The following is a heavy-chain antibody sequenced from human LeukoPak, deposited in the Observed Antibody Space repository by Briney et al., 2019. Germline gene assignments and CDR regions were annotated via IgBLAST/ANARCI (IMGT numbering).Heavy chain of an antibody. V-gene: IGHV3-21*01. D-gene: IGHD3-22*01. Sequence: GGSLRLSCAASGFAFSSYSMTWVRQAPGKGLEWVSSISSSSSYIYYADSVKGRFTISRDNAKNSLYLQMNSLRAEDTAVYYCARDVHDSSGPIDYWGQGTLVTVSS. CDR2: ISSSSSYI. J-gene: IGHJ4*02. CDR1: GFAFSSYS. CDR3: ARDVHDSSGPIDY.